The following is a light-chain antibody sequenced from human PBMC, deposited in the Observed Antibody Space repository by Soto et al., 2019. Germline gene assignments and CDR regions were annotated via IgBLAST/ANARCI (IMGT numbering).Light chain of an antibody. V-gene: IGLV2-14*01. CDR1: SSDVGTYNS. Sequence: QSALTQPASVSGSPGQSITISCTGTSSDVGTYNSVSWYQQHPGKAPKLMIYDVSNRPSGVSNRFSGSKSGNTASLTISGLQAEAEADYYCSSYTPSSPVVFGGGTKLTVL. CDR2: DVS. J-gene: IGLJ3*02. CDR3: SSYTPSSPVV.